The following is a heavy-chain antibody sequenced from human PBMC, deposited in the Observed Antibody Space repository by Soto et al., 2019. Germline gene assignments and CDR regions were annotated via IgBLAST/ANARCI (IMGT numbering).Heavy chain of an antibody. Sequence: EVQLVESGGGLVQPGGSLRLSCAASGFTFNSYSMNWVRQAPGKGLEWVSYISSSSSTIYYADSVKGRFTISRDNAKNSLYLQMNSLRDEDTAVYYCARDGTIRFWSGYHGDYWGQGTLVTVSS. D-gene: IGHD3-3*01. CDR1: GFTFNSYS. V-gene: IGHV3-48*02. CDR3: ARDGTIRFWSGYHGDY. CDR2: ISSSSSTI. J-gene: IGHJ4*02.